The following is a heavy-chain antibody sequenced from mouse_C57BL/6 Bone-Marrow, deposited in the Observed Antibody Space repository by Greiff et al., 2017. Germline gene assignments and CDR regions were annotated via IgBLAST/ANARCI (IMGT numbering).Heavy chain of an antibody. CDR1: GFTFSDYG. CDR2: ISNLAYSI. Sequence: EVKVVESGGGLVQPGGSLKLSCAASGFTFSDYGMAWVRQAPRKGPEWVAFISNLAYSIYYADTVTGRFTISRENAKNTLYLEMSSLRSEDTAMYYCARARPYYFDYWGQGTTLTVSS. V-gene: IGHV5-15*01. J-gene: IGHJ2*01. CDR3: ARARPYYFDY.